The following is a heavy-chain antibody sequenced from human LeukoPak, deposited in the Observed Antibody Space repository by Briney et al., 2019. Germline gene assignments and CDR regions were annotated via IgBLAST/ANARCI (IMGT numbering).Heavy chain of an antibody. D-gene: IGHD6-19*01. CDR2: IYHSGST. J-gene: IGHJ4*02. Sequence: SETLSLTCTVSGYSISSGYYWGWIRQPPGKGLEWIGSIYHSGSTYYNPSLKSRVTISVDTSKNQFSLELSSVTAADTAVYYCAKRGSSGWYFDYWGQGTLVTVSS. V-gene: IGHV4-38-2*02. CDR3: AKRGSSGWYFDY. CDR1: GYSISSGYY.